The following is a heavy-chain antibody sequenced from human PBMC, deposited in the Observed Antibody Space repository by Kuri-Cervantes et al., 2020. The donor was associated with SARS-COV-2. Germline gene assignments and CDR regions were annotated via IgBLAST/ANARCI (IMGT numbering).Heavy chain of an antibody. CDR3: AKGGAMIVVVILRY. Sequence: GESLKISCAASGFTFSSYGMHWVRQAPGKGLEWVAVISYDGSNKYYADSVKGRFTITRDNSKNTLYLQMNSLRAEETAVYYCAKGGAMIVVVILRYWGQGTLVTVSS. D-gene: IGHD3-22*01. CDR1: GFTFSSYG. CDR2: ISYDGSNK. J-gene: IGHJ4*02. V-gene: IGHV3-30*18.